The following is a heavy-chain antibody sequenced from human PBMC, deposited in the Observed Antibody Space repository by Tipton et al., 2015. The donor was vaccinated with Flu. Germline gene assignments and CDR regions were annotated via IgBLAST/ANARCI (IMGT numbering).Heavy chain of an antibody. Sequence: SLRLSCAASGFTFSSYAMHWVRQAPGKGLEWVAVISYDGSNKYYADSVKGRFTISRDNSKNTLYLQMNSLRAEDTAVYYCARVGYGAYSSSWGDKSFDYWGQGTLVTVSS. V-gene: IGHV3-30*04. CDR1: GFTFSSYA. D-gene: IGHD6-13*01. J-gene: IGHJ4*02. CDR3: ARVGYGAYSSSWGDKSFDY. CDR2: ISYDGSNK.